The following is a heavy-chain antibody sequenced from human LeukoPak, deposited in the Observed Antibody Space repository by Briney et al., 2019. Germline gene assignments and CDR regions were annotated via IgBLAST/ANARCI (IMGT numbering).Heavy chain of an antibody. CDR2: VRYDGSNK. J-gene: IGHJ4*02. CDR1: GFTFSSYG. Sequence: GGSLRLSCAASGFTFSSYGMHWVRQAPGKGLEWVAFVRYDGSNKYYTDSVKGRFTISRDNSKNTLYLQMNSLRAEDTAVHYCAKDRVLRYFDWTDYWGQGTLVTVSS. V-gene: IGHV3-30*02. CDR3: AKDRVLRYFDWTDY. D-gene: IGHD3-9*01.